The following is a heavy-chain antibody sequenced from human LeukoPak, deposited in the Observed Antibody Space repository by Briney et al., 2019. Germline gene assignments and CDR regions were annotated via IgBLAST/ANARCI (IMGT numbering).Heavy chain of an antibody. D-gene: IGHD5-18*01. J-gene: IGHJ6*02. CDR2: INYNSGGT. Sequence: ASVKVSCKASGYTFSGYYMHWVRQAPGQGLEWMGWINYNSGGTNYAQKFQGRVTMTRDTSISTLYMEVRRLTSDDTAVYYCARSGYQYGLDVWGQGTTVTVSS. V-gene: IGHV1-2*02. CDR3: ARSGYQYGLDV. CDR1: GYTFSGYY.